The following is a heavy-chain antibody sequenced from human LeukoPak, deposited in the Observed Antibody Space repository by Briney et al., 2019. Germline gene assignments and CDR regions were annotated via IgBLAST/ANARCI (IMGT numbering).Heavy chain of an antibody. V-gene: IGHV3-23*01. CDR2: LSGSCDTS. D-gene: IGHD6-13*01. J-gene: IGHJ4*02. Sequence: GGSLRLSCAPFGFTLCSYAVTSVRAAPGRRGECGSHLSGSCDTSFYADSVKGRFTISRDNSKSPLYMQMPSLRAEDTAEYYCVKDYATIAAAASPLFDYWGQGALVTVSS. CDR3: VKDYATIAAAASPLFDY. CDR1: GFTLCSYA.